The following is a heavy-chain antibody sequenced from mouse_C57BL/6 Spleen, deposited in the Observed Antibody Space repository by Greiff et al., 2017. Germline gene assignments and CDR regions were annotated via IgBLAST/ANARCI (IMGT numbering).Heavy chain of an antibody. Sequence: VQLKESEGGLVQPGSSMKLSCTASGFTFSDYYMAWVRQVPEKGLEWVANINYDGSSTYYLDSLKSRFIISRDNAKNILYLQMSGLKSEDTATYYCARDAPDYYGRGYYFDYWGQGTTLTVSS. CDR3: ARDAPDYYGRGYYFDY. V-gene: IGHV5-16*01. J-gene: IGHJ2*01. CDR2: INYDGSST. CDR1: GFTFSDYY. D-gene: IGHD1-1*01.